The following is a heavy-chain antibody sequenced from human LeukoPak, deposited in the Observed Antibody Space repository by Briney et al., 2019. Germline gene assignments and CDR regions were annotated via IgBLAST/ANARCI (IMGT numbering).Heavy chain of an antibody. J-gene: IGHJ5*02. CDR3: ARVKGRTGRAGFDP. CDR1: GFTFSSYW. CDR2: IKQDGSEK. V-gene: IGHV3-7*01. Sequence: PGGSLRLSCAASGFTFSSYWMSWVRLAPGKGLEWVANIKQDGSEKYYVDSVKGRFTISRDNAKNSLYLQMNSLRAEDTAVYYCARVKGRTGRAGFDPWGQGTLVTVSS.